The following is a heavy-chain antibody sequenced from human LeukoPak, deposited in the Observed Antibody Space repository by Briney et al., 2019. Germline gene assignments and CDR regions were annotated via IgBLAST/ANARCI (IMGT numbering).Heavy chain of an antibody. D-gene: IGHD2/OR15-2a*01. Sequence: GGTLRLSCAASGFTFKKYDMTWVRQAPGKGLEWVAGIRGSGESTYYSDSVKGRFTISRDNAENKVYLLMNILRAEDTAEYYCARDWFHAIDYWGQGTLVTVSS. CDR1: GFTFKKYD. CDR3: ARDWFHAIDY. CDR2: IRGSGEST. V-gene: IGHV3-23*01. J-gene: IGHJ4*02.